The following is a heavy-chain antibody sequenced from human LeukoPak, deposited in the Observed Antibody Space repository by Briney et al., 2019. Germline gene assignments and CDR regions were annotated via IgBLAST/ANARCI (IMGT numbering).Heavy chain of an antibody. J-gene: IGHJ6*02. CDR2: ISAYNGNT. Sequence: ASVKVSCKASGYTFTSYGISWVRQAPGQGLEWMGWISAYNGNTNYAQKLQGRVTMTTDTFTSTAYMELRSLRSDDTAVYYCARRGSITPYYYYYYGMDVWGQGTTVTVSS. CDR1: GYTFTSYG. V-gene: IGHV1-18*01. CDR3: ARRGSITPYYYYYYGMDV. D-gene: IGHD5-12*01.